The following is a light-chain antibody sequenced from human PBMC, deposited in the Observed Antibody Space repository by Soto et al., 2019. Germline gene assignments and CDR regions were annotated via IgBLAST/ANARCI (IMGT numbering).Light chain of an antibody. CDR2: GAS. V-gene: IGKV1-39*01. J-gene: IGKJ2*01. CDR3: QQSYSAPVT. CDR1: QSIATY. Sequence: DIQMTQSPSSLSASAGDRVTITCRASQSIATYLNWYQQKPGKAPKVLIYGASSLQSGVPSRFSGSRSGTEFTLTISSLQPEDFATYYCQQSYSAPVTFGQGTKLEIK.